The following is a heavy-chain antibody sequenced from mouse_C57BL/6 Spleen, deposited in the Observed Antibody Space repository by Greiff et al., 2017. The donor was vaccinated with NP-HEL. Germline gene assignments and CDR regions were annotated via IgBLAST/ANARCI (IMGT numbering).Heavy chain of an antibody. V-gene: IGHV1-76*01. CDR2: IYPGSGNT. CDR1: GYTFTDYY. CDR3: ARGQLRPGAMDY. Sequence: QVQLQQSGAELVRPGASVKLSCKASGYTFTDYYINWVKQRPGQGLEWIARIYPGSGNTYYNGKFKGKATLNAEKSSSTAYMQLSSLTSEDSAVYFCARGQLRPGAMDYWGQGTSVTVSS. J-gene: IGHJ4*01. D-gene: IGHD3-2*02.